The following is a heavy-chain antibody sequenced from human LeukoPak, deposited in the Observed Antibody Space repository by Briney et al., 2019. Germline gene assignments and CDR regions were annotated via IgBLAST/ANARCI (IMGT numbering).Heavy chain of an antibody. CDR3: ATGPFRMSGDGSGWYNY. J-gene: IGHJ4*02. Sequence: ASVKVSCKVSGYTLTELSMHWVRQAPGKGLEWMGGFDPEDGETIYAQKFQGRVTMTEDTSTDTAYMELSSLRSEDTAVYYCATGPFRMSGDGSGWYNYWGQGTLVTVSS. D-gene: IGHD6-19*01. CDR1: GYTLTELS. CDR2: FDPEDGET. V-gene: IGHV1-24*01.